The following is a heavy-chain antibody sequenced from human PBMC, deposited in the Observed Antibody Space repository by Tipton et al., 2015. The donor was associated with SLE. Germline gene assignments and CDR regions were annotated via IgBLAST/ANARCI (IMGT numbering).Heavy chain of an antibody. CDR3: TRGIDPGSSRISDY. J-gene: IGHJ4*02. V-gene: IGHV3-74*01. D-gene: IGHD2-15*01. Sequence: GSLRLSCAASGFTFSDYYMTWIRQAPGKGLVWISRTNQDGAIRSYEDSVKGRFIISRDNSKSTLYLQMNNVRVEDTALYYCTRGIDPGSSRISDYWGQGTMVSVSS. CDR1: GFTFSDYY. CDR2: TNQDGAIR.